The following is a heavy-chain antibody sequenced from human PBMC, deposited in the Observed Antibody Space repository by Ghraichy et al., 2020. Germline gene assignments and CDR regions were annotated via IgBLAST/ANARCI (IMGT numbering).Heavy chain of an antibody. CDR3: ARSDSFRYTGMYYFDY. V-gene: IGHV4-38-2*02. J-gene: IGHJ4*02. Sequence: SETLSLTCTVSGYSISGGYYWGWIRQPPGKGLEWIGAIFHSGTTYYKTSLKSRVTISVDPSKNQFSLRLTSVTAADTAVYYCARSDSFRYTGMYYFDYWGQGIPVTVSS. CDR2: IFHSGTT. CDR1: GYSISGGYY. D-gene: IGHD3-16*02.